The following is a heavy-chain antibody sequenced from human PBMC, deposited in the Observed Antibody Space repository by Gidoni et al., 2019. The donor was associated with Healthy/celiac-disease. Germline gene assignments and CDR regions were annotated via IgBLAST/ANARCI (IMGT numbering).Heavy chain of an antibody. CDR1: GGTFSSYA. CDR3: ARDKVFGVALLYYFDY. Sequence: QVQLVQSGAEVKKPVSSVKVSCKASGGTFSSYAISWVRQAPGQGLEWMGGIIPIFGTANYAQKFQGRVTITADESTSTAYMELSSLRSEDTAVYYCARDKVFGVALLYYFDYWGQGTLVTVSS. V-gene: IGHV1-69*01. CDR2: IIPIFGTA. D-gene: IGHD3-3*01. J-gene: IGHJ4*02.